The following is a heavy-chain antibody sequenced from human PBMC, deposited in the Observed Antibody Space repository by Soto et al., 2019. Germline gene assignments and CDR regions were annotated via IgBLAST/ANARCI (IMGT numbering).Heavy chain of an antibody. Sequence: VQLVQAGAEVKKPGASVKITCKATGYTFTSYGISWVRKAPGQGLEWMGWISTYTGNTNYAQKVKGRVTMTTDTSTSTAYMELRSLRSDDTAVYYGARPRSDAFDIWGQGTMVTVSS. V-gene: IGHV1-18*04. CDR3: ARPRSDAFDI. CDR1: GYTFTSYG. CDR2: ISTYTGNT. J-gene: IGHJ3*02.